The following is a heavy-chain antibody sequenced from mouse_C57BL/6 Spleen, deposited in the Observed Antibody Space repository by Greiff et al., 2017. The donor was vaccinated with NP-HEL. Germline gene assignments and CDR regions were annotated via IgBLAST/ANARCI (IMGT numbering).Heavy chain of an antibody. CDR2: IWGDGST. Sequence: QVQLKESGPGLVAPSQSLSITCTVSGFSLTSYGVSWVRQPPGKGLEWLGVIWGDGSTNYHSALISRLSISKDNSKSQVFLKLNSLQTDDTATYYCAKDSSGYRFAYWGQGTLVTVSA. D-gene: IGHD3-2*02. V-gene: IGHV2-3*01. J-gene: IGHJ3*01. CDR1: GFSLTSYG. CDR3: AKDSSGYRFAY.